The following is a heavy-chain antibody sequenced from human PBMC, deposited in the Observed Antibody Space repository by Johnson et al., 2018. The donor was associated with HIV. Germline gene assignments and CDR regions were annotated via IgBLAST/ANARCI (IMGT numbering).Heavy chain of an antibody. CDR2: IWYDGSNK. CDR1: GFTFSSYG. V-gene: IGHV3-33*01. CDR3: VREPRPKNAFDI. J-gene: IGHJ3*02. Sequence: QMQLVESGGGVVQPGRSLRLSCAASGFTFSSYGMHWVRQAPGKGLEWVAVIWYDGSNKYYADSVKGRFTISRDNSKNTLYLQMNSLRAEDTAVYYCVREPRPKNAFDIWGQGTMVTVSS.